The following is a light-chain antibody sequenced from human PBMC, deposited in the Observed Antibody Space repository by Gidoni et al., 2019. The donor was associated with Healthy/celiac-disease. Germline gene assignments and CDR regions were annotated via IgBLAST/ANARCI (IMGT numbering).Light chain of an antibody. Sequence: DIHMTQSPSSLSASVGDRVTITFQASQDISNYLNWYQQKPGKAPKLLIYDASNLETGVPSRFSGSGSGTDFTFTISSLQPEDIATYYCQQYDNLPRTFGQGTKLEIK. J-gene: IGKJ2*01. V-gene: IGKV1-33*01. CDR3: QQYDNLPRT. CDR1: QDISNY. CDR2: DAS.